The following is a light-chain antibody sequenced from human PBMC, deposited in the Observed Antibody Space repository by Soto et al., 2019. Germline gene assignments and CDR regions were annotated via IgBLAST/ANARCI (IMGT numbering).Light chain of an antibody. Sequence: EIVLTQSPGTLSLSPGERATLSCRASQSVSSSYLAWYQHKPGQAPRLLIYDTSRRATGIPARFSGGGYETDFTLTISRLEAEDFAVYYCQQYGNSLTYTFGQGTKLEIK. CDR2: DTS. V-gene: IGKV3-20*01. J-gene: IGKJ2*01. CDR3: QQYGNSLTYT. CDR1: QSVSSSY.